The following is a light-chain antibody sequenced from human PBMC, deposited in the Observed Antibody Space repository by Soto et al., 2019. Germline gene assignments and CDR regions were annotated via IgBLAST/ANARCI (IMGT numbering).Light chain of an antibody. CDR3: QTWGTGIRVV. V-gene: IGLV4-69*01. CDR2: LNSDGSH. J-gene: IGLJ2*01. CDR1: SGHSTYA. Sequence: QLVLTQSPSASASLGASVKLTCTLSSGHSTYAIAWHQQQPEKGPRYLMKLNSDGSHSKGDGIPDRFSGSSSGAERYLTISSPQSEDEADYYCQTWGTGIRVVFGGGTKLTVL.